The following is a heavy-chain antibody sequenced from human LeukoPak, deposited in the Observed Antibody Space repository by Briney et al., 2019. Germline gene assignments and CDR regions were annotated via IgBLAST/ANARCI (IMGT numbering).Heavy chain of an antibody. CDR3: ARIFRQDCSATSCYKGWFDP. D-gene: IGHD2-2*02. V-gene: IGHV1-2*02. J-gene: IGHJ5*02. CDR1: GYTFTGHY. Sequence: ASVKVSCKASGYTFTGHYIHWVRQAPGQGLEWMGWINPNSGDTNYVQKFQGRVTMTRDTSISTAYMELSRLRSDDTAVYYCARIFRQDCSATSCYKGWFDPWGQGTLVTVSS. CDR2: INPNSGDT.